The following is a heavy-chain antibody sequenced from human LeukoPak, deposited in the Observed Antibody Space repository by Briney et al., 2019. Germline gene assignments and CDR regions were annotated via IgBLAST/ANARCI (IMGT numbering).Heavy chain of an antibody. CDR1: GFTFRNYG. Sequence: PGTSLRVSCAASGFTFRNYGMHWVRQSPGKGLEWVAVFWYDGSIRYYADSVKGRFTISRDNSKNTLSLQMNSLRADDTAVYYCARDRRATVGRSGESHYFDSWGQGTLVTVSS. J-gene: IGHJ4*02. CDR3: ARDRRATVGRSGESHYFDS. V-gene: IGHV3-33*01. CDR2: FWYDGSIR. D-gene: IGHD7-27*01.